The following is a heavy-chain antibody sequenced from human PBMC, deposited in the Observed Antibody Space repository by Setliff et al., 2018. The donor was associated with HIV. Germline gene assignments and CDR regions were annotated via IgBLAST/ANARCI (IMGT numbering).Heavy chain of an antibody. CDR1: GFTFSNFG. V-gene: IGHV3-30*02. J-gene: IGHJ6*03. D-gene: IGHD3-9*01. Sequence: PGGSLRLSCAASGFTFSNFGMHWVRQAPGKGLEWVAFIRIDGINKYYADSVKGRSTISRDNSKNTVYLQMNSLTIDDTAFYYCAKGGTMTGRDHYYMDVWGKGTTVTVS. CDR2: IRIDGINK. CDR3: AKGGTMTGRDHYYMDV.